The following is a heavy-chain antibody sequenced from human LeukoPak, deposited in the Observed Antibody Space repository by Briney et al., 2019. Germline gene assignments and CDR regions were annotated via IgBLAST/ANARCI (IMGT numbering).Heavy chain of an antibody. CDR3: ARKRDYYYGMDV. CDR2: IYYSGST. J-gene: IGHJ6*02. Sequence: SETLSLTCAVYGGSFSGYYWSWIRQPPGKGLEWIGYIYYSGSTNYNPSLKSRVTISVDTSKNQFSLKLSSVTAADTAVYYCARKRDYYYGMDVWGQGTTVTVSS. CDR1: GGSFSGYY. V-gene: IGHV4-59*01.